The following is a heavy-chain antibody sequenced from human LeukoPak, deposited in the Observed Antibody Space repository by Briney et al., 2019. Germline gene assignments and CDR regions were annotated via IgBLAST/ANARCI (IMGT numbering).Heavy chain of an antibody. CDR2: ISSNGGST. V-gene: IGHV3-64D*06. D-gene: IGHD6-19*01. CDR3: VKDRVYSSGCSGWFDP. J-gene: IGHJ5*02. CDR1: GFTFSSYA. Sequence: GGSLRLSCSASGFTFSSYAMHWVRQAPGKGLEYVSAISSNGGSTYYADSVKGRFTISRDNSKNTLYLQMSSLRAEDTAVYYCVKDRVYSSGCSGWFDPWGQGTLVTVSS.